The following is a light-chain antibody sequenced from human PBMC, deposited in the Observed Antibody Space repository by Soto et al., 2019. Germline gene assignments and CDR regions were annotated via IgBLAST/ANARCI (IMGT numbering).Light chain of an antibody. CDR2: VNN. V-gene: IGLV1-40*01. CDR3: QSYDSSLSGVI. Sequence: QAVLTQPPSVSGAPGQRVTISCNGGSSNIGAGYDVHWYQQLPGTAPKLLIYVNNNRPSGVPDRFSGSKSGTSASLAITWLQAEDEAYYYCQSYDSSLSGVIFGGGTKLTVL. J-gene: IGLJ2*01. CDR1: SSNIGAGYD.